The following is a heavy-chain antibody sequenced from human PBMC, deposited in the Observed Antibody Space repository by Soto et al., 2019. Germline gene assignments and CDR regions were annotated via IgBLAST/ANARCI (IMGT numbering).Heavy chain of an antibody. D-gene: IGHD3-16*01. J-gene: IGHJ4*02. CDR3: ARYNTIGGRYLDN. CDR2: IWHDGGNK. CDR1: EFTFSNYG. Sequence: QVQLVESGGGVVQPGRSLRLSCAASEFTFSNYGIHWVRQAPGEGLEWVAVIWHDGGNKYYADSVKGRFTISRDNSKNTLYLEMNSLRAEDTAVYYCARYNTIGGRYLDNWGQGTLVTVSS. V-gene: IGHV3-33*01.